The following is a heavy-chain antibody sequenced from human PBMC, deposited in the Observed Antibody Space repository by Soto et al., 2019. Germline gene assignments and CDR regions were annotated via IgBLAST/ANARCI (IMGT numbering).Heavy chain of an antibody. CDR1: GFTFSSYA. Sequence: GGSLRLSCAASGFTFSSYAMSWVRQAPGKGLEWVSAISGSGGSTYYADSVKGRFTISRDNSKNTLYLQMNSLRAEGTAVYYCAKGGADCSSTSCYFGGYYYYYYYMDVWGKGTTVTVSS. D-gene: IGHD2-2*01. V-gene: IGHV3-23*01. CDR3: AKGGADCSSTSCYFGGYYYYYYYMDV. CDR2: ISGSGGST. J-gene: IGHJ6*03.